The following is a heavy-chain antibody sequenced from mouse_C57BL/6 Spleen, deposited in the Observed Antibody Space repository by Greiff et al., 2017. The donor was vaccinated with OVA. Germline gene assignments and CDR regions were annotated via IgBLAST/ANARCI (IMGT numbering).Heavy chain of an antibody. Sequence: LQQPGAELVKPGASVKLSCKASGYTFTSYWMHWVKQRPGQGLEWIGMIHPNSGSTNYNEKFKSKATLTVDKSSSTAYMQLSSLTSEDSAVYYCARSTFYYFDYWGQGTTLTVSS. CDR2: IHPNSGST. CDR3: ARSTFYYFDY. V-gene: IGHV1-64*01. J-gene: IGHJ2*01. D-gene: IGHD2-1*01. CDR1: GYTFTSYW.